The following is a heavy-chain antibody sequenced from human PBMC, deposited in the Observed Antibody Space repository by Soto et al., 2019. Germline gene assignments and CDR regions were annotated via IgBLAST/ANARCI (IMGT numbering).Heavy chain of an antibody. CDR1: GGSISSGDYY. V-gene: IGHV4-30-4*01. CDR3: AIVVRFCSSPSCRGRNWFDP. CDR2: MFYVGAT. Sequence: QVQLQESGPGLVAPSQTLSLTCSVSGGSISSGDYYWSWIRQPPGKGLEWIGYMFYVGATYYNPSLKSRVTISVDTSKNQFSRKLSSGTAADTAVYDCAIVVRFCSSPSCRGRNWFDPWGQGTLVTVTS. D-gene: IGHD2-2*01. J-gene: IGHJ5*02.